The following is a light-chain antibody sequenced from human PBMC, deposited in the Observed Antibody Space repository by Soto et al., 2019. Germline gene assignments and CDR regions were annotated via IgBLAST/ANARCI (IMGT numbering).Light chain of an antibody. CDR3: QQYQNYSPWT. V-gene: IGKV1-5*01. Sequence: DIQLTQSPSTLSASVGDSVIITCRASQSIRTWLAWYQQRPGTAPKLLIYDASSLESGVSSRFSGSGSGTEFTLTITNLQPDHFATYYCQQYQNYSPWTFGQGTRVEVK. J-gene: IGKJ1*01. CDR2: DAS. CDR1: QSIRTW.